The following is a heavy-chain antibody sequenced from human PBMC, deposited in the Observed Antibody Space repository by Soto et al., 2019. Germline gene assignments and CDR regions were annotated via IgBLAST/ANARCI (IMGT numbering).Heavy chain of an antibody. CDR3: AKGSASTYYFDS. Sequence: EVQLLESGGGLVQPGGSLRLSCAASGVTFSTYAMSWVRQAPGKGLEWVSAIGRSGGSTYYADSVKGRFTVSRDNPENMLYLQMNSLRAEDTAVYFCAKGSASTYYFDSWGQGTLVTVSS. D-gene: IGHD6-19*01. CDR1: GVTFSTYA. V-gene: IGHV3-23*01. J-gene: IGHJ4*02. CDR2: IGRSGGST.